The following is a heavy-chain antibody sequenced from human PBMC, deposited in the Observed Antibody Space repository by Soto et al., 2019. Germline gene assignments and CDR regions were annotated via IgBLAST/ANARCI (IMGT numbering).Heavy chain of an antibody. D-gene: IGHD2-15*01. CDR3: ARVQEDCSGGSCYYNWFDP. CDR2: IYYSGST. J-gene: IGHJ5*02. Sequence: QVQLQESGPGLVKPSQTLSLTCTVSGGSISSGGYYWSWIRQHPGKGLEWIGYIYYSGSTYYNPSLKSRVTISVDTSKNQFSLKLSSVTAADTAVYYCARVQEDCSGGSCYYNWFDPWGQGTLVTVSS. CDR1: GGSISSGGYY. V-gene: IGHV4-31*03.